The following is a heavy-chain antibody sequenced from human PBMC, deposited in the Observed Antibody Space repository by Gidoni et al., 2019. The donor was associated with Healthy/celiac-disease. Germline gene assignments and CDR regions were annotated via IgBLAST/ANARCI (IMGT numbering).Heavy chain of an antibody. CDR3: AKDSVVVPAANPWPEPIDY. J-gene: IGHJ4*02. D-gene: IGHD2-2*01. V-gene: IGHV3-30*18. Sequence: QVQLVESGGGVVQPGRSLRLSCAASGFTFSSYGMHWVRQAPGKGPEWVAVISYDGSNKYYADSVKGRFTISRDNSKNTLYLQMNSLRAEDTAVYYCAKDSVVVPAANPWPEPIDYWGQGTLVTVSS. CDR1: GFTFSSYG. CDR2: ISYDGSNK.